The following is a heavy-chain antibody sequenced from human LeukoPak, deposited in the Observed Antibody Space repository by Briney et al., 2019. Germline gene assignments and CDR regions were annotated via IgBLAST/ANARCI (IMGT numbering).Heavy chain of an antibody. J-gene: IGHJ4*02. CDR1: GGSISRYY. Sequence: PSETLSLTCTVSGGSISRYYWSWIRQPPGKGLEWIGYIYYSGSTNYNPSLKSRVTISVDTSKNQFSLKLSSVTAADTAVYYCARQADPQHGAVAVHFDYWGQGTLVTVSS. CDR3: ARQADPQHGAVAVHFDY. V-gene: IGHV4-59*08. D-gene: IGHD6-19*01. CDR2: IYYSGST.